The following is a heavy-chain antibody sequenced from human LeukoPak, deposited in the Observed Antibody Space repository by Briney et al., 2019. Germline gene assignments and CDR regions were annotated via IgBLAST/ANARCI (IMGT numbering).Heavy chain of an antibody. D-gene: IGHD3-3*01. CDR2: IYSGGRT. Sequence: GGSLRLSCAASGFTVSSNYMSWVRQAPGKGLEWVSIIYSGGRTYYSDSVKGRFTISRDNSKNTLYLQMNSLRAEDTAVYYCAKGFNQYDFYYGMDVWGQGTTVTVSS. CDR3: AKGFNQYDFYYGMDV. V-gene: IGHV3-66*01. J-gene: IGHJ6*02. CDR1: GFTVSSNY.